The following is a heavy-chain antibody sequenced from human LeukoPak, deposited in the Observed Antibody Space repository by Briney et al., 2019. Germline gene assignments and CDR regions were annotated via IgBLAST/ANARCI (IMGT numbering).Heavy chain of an antibody. CDR2: INPNSGGT. V-gene: IGHV1-2*02. Sequence: ASVKVSCKASGYTFTGYYMHWVRQAPGQGLEWMGWINPNSGGTNYAQKFQGRVTMTGDTSISTAYMELSRLRSDDTAVYYCARDSLYCSSTSCYENWFDPWGQGTLVTVSS. CDR1: GYTFTGYY. D-gene: IGHD2-2*01. J-gene: IGHJ5*02. CDR3: ARDSLYCSSTSCYENWFDP.